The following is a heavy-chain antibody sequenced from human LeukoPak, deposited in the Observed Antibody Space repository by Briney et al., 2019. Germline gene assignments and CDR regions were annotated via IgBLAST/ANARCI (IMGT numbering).Heavy chain of an antibody. V-gene: IGHV1-18*01. D-gene: IGHD4-17*01. CDR1: GYTFTNYG. CDR3: AREGDYVQH. CDR2: IIPIFGTA. Sequence: ASVKVSCKASGYTFTNYGISWVRQAPGQGLEWMGGIIPIFGTANYAQKLQGRITMTTDTSTSTAYMELRSLRSDDTAVYYCAREGDYVQHWGQGTLVTVSS. J-gene: IGHJ1*01.